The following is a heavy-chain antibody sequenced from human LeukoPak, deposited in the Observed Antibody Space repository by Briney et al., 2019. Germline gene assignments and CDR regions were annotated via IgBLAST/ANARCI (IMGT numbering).Heavy chain of an antibody. Sequence: PSETLSLTCAVYGGSFSGYYWSWIRQPPGKGLEWIGEINHSGSTNYNPSLKSRVTISVDTSKNQFSLKLSSVTAADTAVYYCARFVYRGVPAARCGDYWGQGTLVTVSS. CDR3: ARFVYRGVPAARCGDY. V-gene: IGHV4-34*01. D-gene: IGHD2-2*01. J-gene: IGHJ4*02. CDR2: INHSGST. CDR1: GGSFSGYY.